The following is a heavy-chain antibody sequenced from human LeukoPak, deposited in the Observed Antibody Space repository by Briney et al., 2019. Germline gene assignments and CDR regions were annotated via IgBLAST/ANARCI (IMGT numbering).Heavy chain of an antibody. CDR1: GFTFSSYG. J-gene: IGHJ4*02. CDR3: AKDSPPYDSSGRFDY. V-gene: IGHV3-30*02. D-gene: IGHD3-22*01. CDR2: IRYDGSNK. Sequence: QAGGSLRLSCAASGFTFSSYGMHWVRQAPGKGLEWVAFIRYDGSNKYYADSVKGRFTISRDNSKNTLYLQMNSLRAEDTAVYYCAKDSPPYDSSGRFDYWGQGTLVTVSS.